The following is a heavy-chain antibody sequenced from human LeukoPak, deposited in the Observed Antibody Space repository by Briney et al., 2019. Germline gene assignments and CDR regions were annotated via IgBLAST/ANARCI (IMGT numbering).Heavy chain of an antibody. CDR1: GYTFTGYY. D-gene: IGHD2-2*01. V-gene: IGHV1-2*02. CDR3: ARSRYCSSTSCYSLDY. Sequence: GASVKASCKASGYTFTGYYMHWVRQAPGQGLEWMGWINPNSGGTNYAQKFQGRVTMTRDTSIGTAYMELSRLRSDDTAVYYCARSRYCSSTSCYSLDYWGQGTLVTVSS. J-gene: IGHJ4*02. CDR2: INPNSGGT.